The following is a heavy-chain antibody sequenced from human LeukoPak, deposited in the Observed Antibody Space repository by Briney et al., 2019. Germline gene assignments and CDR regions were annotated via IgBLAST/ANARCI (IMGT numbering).Heavy chain of an antibody. CDR2: MKPKSGGT. CDR3: ARDKLGLGELSLYDQ. V-gene: IGHV1-2*02. Sequence: ASVKVSRKSSDYTHTGHYIHWVRHTPRLGLAPLGWMKPKSGGTNYPQKFQGKGTMTRATSISTAYMELSRLRSDDTAMYYCARDKLGLGELSLYDQWGQGTLVTVFS. CDR1: DYTHTGHY. D-gene: IGHD3-16*02. J-gene: IGHJ5*02.